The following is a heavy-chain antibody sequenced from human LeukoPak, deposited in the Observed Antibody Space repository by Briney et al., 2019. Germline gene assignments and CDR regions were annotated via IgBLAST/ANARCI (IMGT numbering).Heavy chain of an antibody. CDR1: GYSFTSYW. Sequence: GESLKISCKGSGYSFTSYWIGWVRQMPGKGLEWMGIIYPGDSDTRYSPSFQGQVTISADKSISTAYLQWSSLRASDTAMYCCARMPRENSAAFDYWGQGTLVTVSS. CDR3: ARMPRENSAAFDY. D-gene: IGHD6-13*01. V-gene: IGHV5-51*01. CDR2: IYPGDSDT. J-gene: IGHJ4*02.